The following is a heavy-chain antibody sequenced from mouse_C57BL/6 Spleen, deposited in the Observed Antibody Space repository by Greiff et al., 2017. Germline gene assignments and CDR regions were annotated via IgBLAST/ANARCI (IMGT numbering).Heavy chain of an antibody. CDR1: GYSITSGYY. CDR3: ARGVPGDYFDY. Sequence: ESGPGLVKPSQSLSLTCSVTGYSITSGYYWNWIRQFPGNKLEWMGYISYDGSNNYNPSLKNRISITRDTSKNQFFLKLNSVTTEDTATYYCARGVPGDYFDYWGQGTTLTVSS. J-gene: IGHJ2*01. D-gene: IGHD4-1*01. V-gene: IGHV3-6*01. CDR2: ISYDGSN.